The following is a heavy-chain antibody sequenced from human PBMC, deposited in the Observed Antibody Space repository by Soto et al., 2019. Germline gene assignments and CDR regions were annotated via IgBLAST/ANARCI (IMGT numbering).Heavy chain of an antibody. D-gene: IGHD4-17*01. V-gene: IGHV4-39*01. CDR1: GGSISSSSYY. J-gene: IGHJ6*02. Sequence: QLQLQESGPGLVKPSETLSLTCTVSGGSISSSSYYWGWIRQPPGKGLEWIGSIYYSGSTYYNPSLKSRVTISVDTSKSQFSLKLSSVTAADTAVYYCASAYGDYVGHVHYYYGMDVWGQGTTVTVSS. CDR3: ASAYGDYVGHVHYYYGMDV. CDR2: IYYSGST.